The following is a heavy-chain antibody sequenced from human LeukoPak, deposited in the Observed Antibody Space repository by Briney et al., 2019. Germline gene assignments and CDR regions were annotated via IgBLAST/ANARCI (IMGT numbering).Heavy chain of an antibody. V-gene: IGHV1-2*02. J-gene: IGHJ4*02. D-gene: IGHD6-13*01. CDR2: INPDSGGT. CDR3: AGSFTSSWDRPPTY. CDR1: GYTFTGYY. Sequence: EASVKVSCRASGYTFTGYYIYWVRQAPGQGPEWMGWINPDSGGTKYAQKFQGRVTMTRDTSITTAYMELSTLISDDTAVYYCAGSFTSSWDRPPTYCGEGTLVTVSS.